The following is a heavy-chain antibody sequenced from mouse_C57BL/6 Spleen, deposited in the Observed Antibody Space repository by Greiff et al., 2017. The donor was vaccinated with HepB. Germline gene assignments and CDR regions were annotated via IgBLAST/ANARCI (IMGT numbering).Heavy chain of an antibody. J-gene: IGHJ3*01. V-gene: IGHV1-18*01. Sequence: EVQLQHSGPELVKPGASVKIPCKASGYTFTDYNMDWVKQSHGKSLEWIGDINPNNGGTIYNQKFKGKATLTVDKSSSTAYMELRSLTSEDTAVYYCARGAYGYDGVLGFAYWGQGTLVTVSA. D-gene: IGHD2-2*01. CDR1: GYTFTDYN. CDR3: ARGAYGYDGVLGFAY. CDR2: INPNNGGT.